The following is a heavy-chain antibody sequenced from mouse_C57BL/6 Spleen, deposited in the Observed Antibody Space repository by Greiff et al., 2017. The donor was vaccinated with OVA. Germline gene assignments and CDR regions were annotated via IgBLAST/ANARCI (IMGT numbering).Heavy chain of an antibody. CDR1: GYAFTNYL. Sequence: QVQLQQSGAELVRPGTSVKVSCKASGYAFTNYLIEWVKQRPGQGLEWIGVINPGSGGTNYNEKFKGKATLTADKSSSTAYMQLSSLTSEDSAVYFCARMVTTTPFDYWGQGTLVTVSA. CDR2: INPGSGGT. CDR3: ARMVTTTPFDY. J-gene: IGHJ3*01. V-gene: IGHV1-54*01. D-gene: IGHD2-2*01.